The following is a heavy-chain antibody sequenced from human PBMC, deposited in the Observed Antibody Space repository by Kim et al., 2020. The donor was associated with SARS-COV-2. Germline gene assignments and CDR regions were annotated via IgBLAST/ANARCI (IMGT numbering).Heavy chain of an antibody. CDR2: IKADAYET. V-gene: IGHV3-7*03. CDR1: DFTFDTYW. D-gene: IGHD5-12*01. J-gene: IGHJ6*01. CDR3: ARGVEVAPHYYYHYAMVV. Sequence: GGSLRLSCAASDFTFDTYWISWVRQAPGKGLEWVAIIKADAYETYYVDSVKGRFTVSRDNAKNLVFLQMNSLRAEDTAVYYCARGVEVAPHYYYHYAMVVWGPGDTVTVSP.